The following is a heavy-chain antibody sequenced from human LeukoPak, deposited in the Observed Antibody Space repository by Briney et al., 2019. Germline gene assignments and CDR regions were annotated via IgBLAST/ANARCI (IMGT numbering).Heavy chain of an antibody. Sequence: SETLSLTCTVSGGSISSSSYYWGWLRQPPGKGLEWIGSIYYSGSTYYNPSLKSRVTISVDTSKNQFSLKPRSVTAADTAVYYCASARPYYYDSSGYYRLYHFDYWGQGTLVTVSS. CDR3: ASARPYYYDSSGYYRLYHFDY. CDR2: IYYSGST. CDR1: GGSISSSSYY. V-gene: IGHV4-39*01. D-gene: IGHD3-22*01. J-gene: IGHJ4*02.